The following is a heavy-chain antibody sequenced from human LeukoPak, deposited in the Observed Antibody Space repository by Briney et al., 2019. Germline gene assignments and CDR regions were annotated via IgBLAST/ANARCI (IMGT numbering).Heavy chain of an antibody. D-gene: IGHD3-10*01. CDR3: TKWSGFGDD. CDR1: GFTLSSNS. CDR2: ISGSGDST. Sequence: GRSLLLSCAASGFTLSSNSMTWVRQPPGKGLEWVSGISGSGDSTFYADSVKGRFTISRDNSRNTLYLQMSSLRPEDTAVYYCTKWSGFGDDWGQGTLVTVSS. V-gene: IGHV3-23*01. J-gene: IGHJ4*02.